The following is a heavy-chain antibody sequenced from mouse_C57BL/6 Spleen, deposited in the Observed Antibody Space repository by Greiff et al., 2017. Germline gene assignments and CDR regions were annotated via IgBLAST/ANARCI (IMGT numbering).Heavy chain of an antibody. CDR1: GFSLTSYG. J-gene: IGHJ3*01. CDR2: IWGDGST. V-gene: IGHV2-3*01. D-gene: IGHD1-1*01. CDR3: AKQGVHYGSSPSGFAY. Sequence: VHLVESGPGLVAPSQSLSITCTASGFSLTSYGVSWVRQPPGKGLEWLGVIWGDGSTTYHSALISRLSISKDNSKSKVFLKLNSLQTEDTATYYCAKQGVHYGSSPSGFAYWGQGTLVTVSA.